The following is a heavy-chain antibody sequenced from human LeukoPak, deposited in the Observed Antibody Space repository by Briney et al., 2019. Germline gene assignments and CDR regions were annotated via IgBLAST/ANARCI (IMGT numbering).Heavy chain of an antibody. Sequence: PGESLKISCKGSGYSFTNYWIGWVRQMPGKGLKWMGIIYPGDSDARYSPSFQGQVTISADKSISTAYLQWSSLKASDTAMYYCARPQADYYGSGSVQFDYWGQGTLVTVSS. J-gene: IGHJ4*02. CDR3: ARPQADYYGSGSVQFDY. CDR1: GYSFTNYW. V-gene: IGHV5-51*01. CDR2: IYPGDSDA. D-gene: IGHD3-10*01.